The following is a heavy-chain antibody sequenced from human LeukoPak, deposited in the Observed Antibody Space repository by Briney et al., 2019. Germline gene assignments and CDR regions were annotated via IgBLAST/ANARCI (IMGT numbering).Heavy chain of an antibody. CDR1: GGSISSYY. CDR3: ARGHY. Sequence: SETLSLTCTVPGGSISSYYWSWIRQPPGKGLEWIGYIYYSGSTNYNPSLKSRVTISVDTSKNQFSLKLSSVTAADTAVYYCARGHYWGQGTLVTVSS. J-gene: IGHJ4*02. CDR2: IYYSGST. V-gene: IGHV4-59*08.